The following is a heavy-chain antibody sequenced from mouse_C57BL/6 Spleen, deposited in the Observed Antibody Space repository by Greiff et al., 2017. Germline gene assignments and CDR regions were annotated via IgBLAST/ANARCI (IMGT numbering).Heavy chain of an antibody. CDR3: ARDRVPGSSPYYFDY. CDR1: GFTFSSYA. V-gene: IGHV5-4*01. CDR2: ISDGGSYT. D-gene: IGHD1-1*01. J-gene: IGHJ2*01. Sequence: EVQLVESGGGLVKPGGSLKLSCAASGFTFSSYAMSWVRQTPEKRLEWVATISDGGSYTYYPDNVKGRFTISRDNAKNNLYLQMSHLKSEDTAMXYCARDRVPGSSPYYFDYWGQGTTLTVSS.